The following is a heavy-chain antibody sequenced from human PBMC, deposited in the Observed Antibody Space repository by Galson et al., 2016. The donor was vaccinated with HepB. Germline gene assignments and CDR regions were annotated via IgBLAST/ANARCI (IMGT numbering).Heavy chain of an antibody. D-gene: IGHD1-26*01. CDR3: ARGASGSYYLPL. J-gene: IGHJ4*02. Sequence: QSGAEVKKPGASVRFSCKAPGYTFSNYGISWVRQAPGQGLEWMGGIIPIFVTPSYAQKFQGRVSTTADESTSTAYMELSSLRYEDTAVYYCARGASGSYYLPLWGQGTLVTVSS. CDR1: GYTFSNYG. V-gene: IGHV1-69*13. CDR2: IIPIFVTP.